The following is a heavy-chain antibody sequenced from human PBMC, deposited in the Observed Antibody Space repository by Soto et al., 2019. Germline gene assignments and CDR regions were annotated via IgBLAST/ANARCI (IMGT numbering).Heavy chain of an antibody. J-gene: IGHJ4*02. CDR2: IFYTGST. V-gene: IGHV4-61*01. CDR3: ARGTDSPMSGGFDY. D-gene: IGHD1-1*01. CDR1: GGAVSGGSHY. Sequence: SETLSLTCTVSGGAVSGGSHYWSWIRQSPGKGLEWVGYIFYTGSTRYNPSLKSRLTISVDASKNQFSLRLSSVTAADTAVYYCARGTDSPMSGGFDYWGQGTLVTVSS.